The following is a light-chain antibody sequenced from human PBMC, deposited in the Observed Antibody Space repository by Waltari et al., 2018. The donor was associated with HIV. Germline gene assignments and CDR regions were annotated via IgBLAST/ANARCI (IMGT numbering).Light chain of an antibody. Sequence: SALTQPASVSGSPGQSITISCAGGSTDVGVYNSVSWYRQYRGKVPKVVIYDVTERPSGVSNRFSGSKSGNTASLTISGLQAEDEADYYCCSFAGTNTWVFGGGTRLTV. CDR1: STDVGVYNS. V-gene: IGLV2-23*02. J-gene: IGLJ3*02. CDR2: DVT. CDR3: CSFAGTNTWV.